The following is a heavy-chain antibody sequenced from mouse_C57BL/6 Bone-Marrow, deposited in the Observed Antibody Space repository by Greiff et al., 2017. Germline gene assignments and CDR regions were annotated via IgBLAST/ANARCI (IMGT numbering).Heavy chain of an antibody. J-gene: IGHJ3*01. Sequence: EVHLVESGGGLVKPGGSLKLSCAASGFTFSDYGMHWVRQAPETGLEWVAYISSGSSTIYYADTVKGRFTISSDNAKNTLFLQMTSLRSEDTAMYYYASIYYDYDGAYWGQGTLVTVSA. V-gene: IGHV5-17*01. D-gene: IGHD2-4*01. CDR3: ASIYYDYDGAY. CDR2: ISSGSSTI. CDR1: GFTFSDYG.